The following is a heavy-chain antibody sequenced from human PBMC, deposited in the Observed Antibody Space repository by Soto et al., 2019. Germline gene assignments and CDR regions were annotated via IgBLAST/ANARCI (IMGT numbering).Heavy chain of an antibody. CDR3: ARKQNHYSDAFDI. V-gene: IGHV1-18*01. D-gene: IGHD2-21*01. CDR2: ITAYDGNT. J-gene: IGHJ3*02. CDR1: GYTFTSYG. Sequence: QVQLVQSGAEVKKPGASVKVSCKASGYTFTSYGISWVRQVPGQGLEWMGWITAYDGNTKYIQKIQGRVTMTTDTSTSTAYMELRSLNSDDTDVYYCARKQNHYSDAFDIWGQGTMVTVSS.